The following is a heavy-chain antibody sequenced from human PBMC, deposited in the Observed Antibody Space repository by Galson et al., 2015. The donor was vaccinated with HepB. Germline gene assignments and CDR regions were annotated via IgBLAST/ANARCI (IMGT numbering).Heavy chain of an antibody. CDR1: GYTFTSYG. D-gene: IGHD6-13*01. Sequence: SVKVSCKASGYTFTSYGISWVRQAPGQGLEWMGWISAYNGNTNYAQKLQGRVTMTTDTSTSTAYMELRSLRSDDTAVYYCARDHEPVVLRGIAAAGYWGQGTLVTVSS. V-gene: IGHV1-18*04. J-gene: IGHJ4*02. CDR2: ISAYNGNT. CDR3: ARDHEPVVLRGIAAAGY.